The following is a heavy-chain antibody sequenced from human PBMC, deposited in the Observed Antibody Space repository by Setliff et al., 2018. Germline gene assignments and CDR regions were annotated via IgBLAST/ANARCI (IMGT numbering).Heavy chain of an antibody. V-gene: IGHV4-39*01. D-gene: IGHD2-2*01. CDR2: VYDSGAT. CDR3: ASCRYQVPYDY. Sequence: SETLSLTCTVPGGSISSISYYWGWIRQPPGKGLEWIGTVYDSGATYYNPSLKSRITIFVDTSKNQFSLNLNSVTAADTGVYYCASCRYQVPYDYWGQGILVTVSS. CDR1: GGSISSISYY. J-gene: IGHJ4*02.